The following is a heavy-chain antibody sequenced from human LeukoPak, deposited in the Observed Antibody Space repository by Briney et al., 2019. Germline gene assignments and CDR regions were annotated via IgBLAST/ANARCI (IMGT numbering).Heavy chain of an antibody. D-gene: IGHD6-19*01. CDR2: ISYDGSNK. J-gene: IGHJ4*02. CDR1: GFTFSSYA. CDR3: ARDRGIAVAGNYYFDY. Sequence: GGSLRLSCAASGFTFSSYAMPWVRQAPGKGLEWVAVISYDGSNKYYADSVKGRFTISRDNSKNTLYLQMNSLRAEDTAVYYCARDRGIAVAGNYYFDYWGQGTLVTVSS. V-gene: IGHV3-30-3*01.